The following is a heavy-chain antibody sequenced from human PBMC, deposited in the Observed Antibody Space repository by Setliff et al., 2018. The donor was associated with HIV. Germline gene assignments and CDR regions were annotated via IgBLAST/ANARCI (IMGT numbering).Heavy chain of an antibody. D-gene: IGHD3-3*01. CDR1: GYSFSTYW. V-gene: IGHV5-51*01. CDR2: IYPGDSDT. CDR3: ARHTRQLEFLEWLSPHYYHYYYMDV. Sequence: RGESLKISCKGSGYSFSTYWIGWVRQMPGKGLEWMGIIYPGDSDTTYSPSFQGQVTLSADKSISTAYLQWSSLKASDTAVYYCARHTRQLEFLEWLSPHYYHYYYMDVWGQGTTVTVCS. J-gene: IGHJ6*03.